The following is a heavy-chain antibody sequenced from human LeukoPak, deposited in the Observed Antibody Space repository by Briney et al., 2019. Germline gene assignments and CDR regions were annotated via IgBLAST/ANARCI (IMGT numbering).Heavy chain of an antibody. V-gene: IGHV4-34*01. CDR2: INHSGST. Sequence: SETLSLTCTVYGGSFSGYYWSWIRQPPGKGLEWIGEINHSGSTNYNPSLKSRVTISVDTSKNQFSLKLSSVTAADTAVYYCARVRITIFGVVTDPYYFDYWGQGTLVTVSS. CDR1: GGSFSGYY. J-gene: IGHJ4*02. D-gene: IGHD3-3*01. CDR3: ARVRITIFGVVTDPYYFDY.